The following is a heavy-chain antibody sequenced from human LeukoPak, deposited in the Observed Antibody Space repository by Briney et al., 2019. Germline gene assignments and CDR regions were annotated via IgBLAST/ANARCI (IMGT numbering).Heavy chain of an antibody. CDR2: ISWNSGSI. CDR1: GFTFDDYA. J-gene: IGHJ3*02. V-gene: IGHV3-9*01. Sequence: GGSLRLSCAASGFTFDDYAMHWVRQAPGKDLEWVSGISWNSGSIGYADSVKGRFTISRDNAKNSLYLQMNSLRAEDTALYYCAQGSITMVRGVIISLDAFDIWGQGTMVTVSS. CDR3: AQGSITMVRGVIISLDAFDI. D-gene: IGHD3-10*01.